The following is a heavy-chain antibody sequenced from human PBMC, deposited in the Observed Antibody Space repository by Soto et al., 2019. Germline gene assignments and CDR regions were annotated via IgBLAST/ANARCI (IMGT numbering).Heavy chain of an antibody. D-gene: IGHD1-1*01. CDR1: GGSISNSDYF. J-gene: IGHJ4*02. V-gene: IGHV4-39*01. CDR2: ISHTGSP. CDR3: ASQLESTTYFDY. Sequence: LQLQESGPGLVKPSETLSLTCTVSGGSISNSDYFWAWMRQPPGKGLEWVGTISHTGSPRYNPSLKSRVTISVDTSKNPFSLRLPSVTATDTAVFYCASQLESTTYFDYWGRGTLVTVSS.